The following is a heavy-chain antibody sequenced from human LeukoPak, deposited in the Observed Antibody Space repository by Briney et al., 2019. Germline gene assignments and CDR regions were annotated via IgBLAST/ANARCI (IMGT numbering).Heavy chain of an antibody. Sequence: GGSLRLSCAASGFTFSSVWMSWVRQAPGKGLEWVGRIKSKIDGGTTDYAAPVKGRFTISRDDSKDTLYLQMNSLKTEDTAVYYCTRQQLPHYYYYGMDVWGQGTTVTVSS. J-gene: IGHJ6*02. V-gene: IGHV3-15*01. D-gene: IGHD6-13*01. CDR3: TRQQLPHYYYYGMDV. CDR2: IKSKIDGGTT. CDR1: GFTFSSVW.